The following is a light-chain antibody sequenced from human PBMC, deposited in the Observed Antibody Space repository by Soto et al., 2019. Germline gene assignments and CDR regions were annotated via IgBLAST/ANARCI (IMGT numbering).Light chain of an antibody. CDR2: DAS. Sequence: EIVLTQSPATLSLSPGERATLSCGASQSVSSSYLAWYQQKPGLAPRLLIYDASSRAIGIPDRFSGSGSGTDFTLTISRLEPEDFAVYYCQQYGSSPPYTFGQGTKLEIK. V-gene: IGKV3D-20*01. CDR1: QSVSSSY. CDR3: QQYGSSPPYT. J-gene: IGKJ2*01.